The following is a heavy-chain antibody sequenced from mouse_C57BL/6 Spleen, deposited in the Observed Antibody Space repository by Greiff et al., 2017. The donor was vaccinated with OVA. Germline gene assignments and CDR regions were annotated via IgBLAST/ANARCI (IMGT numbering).Heavy chain of an antibody. CDR3: ASPLYYDYDGFAY. Sequence: QVQLQQPGAELVKPGASVKLSCKASGYTFTSYWMHWVKQRPGPGLEWIGMIHPNSGSTNYNEKFKSKATLTVDKSSSTAYMQLSSLTSEDSAVYYCASPLYYDYDGFAYWGQGTLVTVSA. J-gene: IGHJ3*01. D-gene: IGHD2-4*01. CDR2: IHPNSGST. CDR1: GYTFTSYW. V-gene: IGHV1-64*01.